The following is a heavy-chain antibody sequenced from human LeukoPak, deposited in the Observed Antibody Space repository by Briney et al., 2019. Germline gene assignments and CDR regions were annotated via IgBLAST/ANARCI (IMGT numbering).Heavy chain of an antibody. V-gene: IGHV4-31*03. Sequence: SETLSLTCTVSGGSISSGGYYWSWIRQHPGTGLEWIGYIYYSGSTYYNPSLKSRVTISVDTSKNQFSLKLSSVTAADTAVYYCARGGGIAAAEDYWGQGTLVTVSS. CDR3: ARGGGIAAAEDY. D-gene: IGHD6-13*01. CDR2: IYYSGST. CDR1: GGSISSGGYY. J-gene: IGHJ4*02.